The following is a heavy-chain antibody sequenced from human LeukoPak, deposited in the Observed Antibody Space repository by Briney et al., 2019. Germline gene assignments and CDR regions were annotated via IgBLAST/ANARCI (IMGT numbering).Heavy chain of an antibody. D-gene: IGHD7-27*01. CDR1: GFTFSSYA. Sequence: GRSLRLSCAASGFTFSSYAMHWVRQAPGKGLEWVAVISYDGSNKYYADSVKGRFTISRDNSKNTLYLQMNSLRAEDTAVYYCASQGALTGGSGMAFDYWGQGTLVTVSS. CDR2: ISYDGSNK. V-gene: IGHV3-30-3*01. CDR3: ASQGALTGGSGMAFDY. J-gene: IGHJ4*02.